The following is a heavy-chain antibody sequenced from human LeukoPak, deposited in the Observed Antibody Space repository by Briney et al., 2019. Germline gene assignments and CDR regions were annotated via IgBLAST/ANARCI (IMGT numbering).Heavy chain of an antibody. CDR1: GYTFTGYY. D-gene: IGHD2-15*01. J-gene: IGHJ5*02. CDR3: ASSSGGSWRHRFDP. V-gene: IGHV1-2*02. Sequence: ASVKVSRKASGYTFTGYYMHWVRQAPGQGLEWMGWINPNSGGTNYAQKFQGRVTMTRDTSISTAYMELSRLRSDDTAVYYCASSSGGSWRHRFDPWGQGTLVTVSS. CDR2: INPNSGGT.